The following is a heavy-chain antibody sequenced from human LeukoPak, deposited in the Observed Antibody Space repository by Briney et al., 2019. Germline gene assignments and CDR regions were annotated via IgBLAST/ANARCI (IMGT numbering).Heavy chain of an antibody. D-gene: IGHD3-16*01. CDR3: ARGRALGGFNWFDP. CDR1: GYSISSGYY. V-gene: IGHV4-38-2*02. J-gene: IGHJ5*01. Sequence: SETLSLTCTVSGYSISSGYYWGWIRQPPGKGLEWIGSIYHSGSTYYNPSLKSRVTISVDTSKNQFSLKLSSVTAADTAVYYCARGRALGGFNWFDPWAKEPWSPSPQ. CDR2: IYHSGST.